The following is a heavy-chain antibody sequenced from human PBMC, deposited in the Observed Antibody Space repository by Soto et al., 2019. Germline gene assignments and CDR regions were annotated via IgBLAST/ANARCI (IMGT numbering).Heavy chain of an antibody. CDR1: GGSISSGDYY. CDR2: IYYSGST. J-gene: IGHJ6*02. CDR3: ARAAYYSYYYGMDV. V-gene: IGHV4-30-4*01. Sequence: QVQLQESGPGLVKPSQTLSLTCTVSGGSISSGDYYWGWIRQPPGKGLEWIGYIYYSGSTYYNPSRKRRVTISVDTSKNPFSLKLSSVTAADTAVYYCARAAYYSYYYGMDVWGQGTTVTVSS.